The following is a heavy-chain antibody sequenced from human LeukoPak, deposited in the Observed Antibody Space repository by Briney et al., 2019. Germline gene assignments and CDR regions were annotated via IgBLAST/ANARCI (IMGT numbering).Heavy chain of an antibody. CDR2: FYNSGST. CDR3: ATDRQVYGSGEYYFDY. Sequence: SETLSLICSVSGGSVSSRNYSWTWIRQPPGKGLEWIGYFYNSGSTKCNPSLKSRVTISVDTSKNQFSLKLSSVTAADTAVYYCATDRQVYGSGEYYFDYWGQGTLVSVSS. J-gene: IGHJ4*02. CDR1: GGSVSSRNYS. D-gene: IGHD3-10*01. V-gene: IGHV4-61*01.